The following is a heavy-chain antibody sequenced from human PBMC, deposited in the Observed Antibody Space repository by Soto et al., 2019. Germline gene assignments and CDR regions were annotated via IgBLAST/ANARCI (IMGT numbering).Heavy chain of an antibody. Sequence: ASVKVSCKASGYTFTSYAMHWVRQAPGQRLEWMGWINAGNGNTKYSQKFQGRVTITRDTSASTAYMELSSLGSEDTAVYYCARVDIVVATRHFDYWGQGTLVTVSS. CDR2: INAGNGNT. D-gene: IGHD2-21*02. CDR3: ARVDIVVATRHFDY. CDR1: GYTFTSYA. V-gene: IGHV1-3*01. J-gene: IGHJ4*02.